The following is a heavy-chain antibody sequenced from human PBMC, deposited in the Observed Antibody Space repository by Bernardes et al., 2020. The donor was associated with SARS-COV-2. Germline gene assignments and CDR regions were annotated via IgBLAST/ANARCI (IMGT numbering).Heavy chain of an antibody. J-gene: IGHJ6*02. D-gene: IGHD2-2*02. CDR2: ISPYSGNT. Sequence: ASMKVSCTASGYTFTNFDISWVRQAPGQGLEWMAWISPYSGNTKYAQKFQGRVTTTTDTSTSTAYMELRSLRSDDTAVYYCARDWGYNGMDVWGQGTTVTVSS. V-gene: IGHV1-18*04. CDR3: ARDWGYNGMDV. CDR1: GYTFTNFD.